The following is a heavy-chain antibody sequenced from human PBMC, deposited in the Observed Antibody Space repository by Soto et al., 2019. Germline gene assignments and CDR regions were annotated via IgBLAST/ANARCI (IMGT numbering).Heavy chain of an antibody. J-gene: IGHJ4*02. V-gene: IGHV3-23*01. CDR1: GFTFSSYA. D-gene: IGHD6-6*01. Sequence: GGSLRLSCAASGFTFSSYAMSWVRQAPGKGLEWVSAISGSGGSTYYADSVKGRFTISRDNSKNTLYLQMNSLRAEDTAVYYCVKKEKVEYSSSYFDYWGQGTLVTVSS. CDR2: ISGSGGST. CDR3: VKKEKVEYSSSYFDY.